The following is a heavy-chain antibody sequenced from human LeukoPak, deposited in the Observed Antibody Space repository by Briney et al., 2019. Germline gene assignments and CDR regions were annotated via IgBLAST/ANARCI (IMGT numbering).Heavy chain of an antibody. J-gene: IGHJ4*02. CDR2: ICPDGTVT. V-gene: IGHV3-74*01. Sequence: GGSLRLSCAASGFTFSVYCMHWARQGPGKGPMWVSRICPDGTVTNYADSVKARFTISRDNARNTVYLQMNNLRAEDTAVYYCVRDFRSVDYWGQGTLVTVSS. CDR1: GFTFSVYC. CDR3: VRDFRSVDY.